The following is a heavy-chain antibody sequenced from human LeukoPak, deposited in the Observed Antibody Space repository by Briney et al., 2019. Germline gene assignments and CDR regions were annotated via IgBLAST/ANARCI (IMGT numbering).Heavy chain of an antibody. Sequence: GGSLRLSCAASGFTFSSYAMSWVRQAPGKGLEWVSAISGGGGSTYYADSVKGRFTISRDNSKNTLYLQMNSLRAEDTAVYYCAKDLKMTNYFDYWGQGTLVTVSS. J-gene: IGHJ4*02. V-gene: IGHV3-23*01. CDR1: GFTFSSYA. D-gene: IGHD5-24*01. CDR3: AKDLKMTNYFDY. CDR2: ISGGGGST.